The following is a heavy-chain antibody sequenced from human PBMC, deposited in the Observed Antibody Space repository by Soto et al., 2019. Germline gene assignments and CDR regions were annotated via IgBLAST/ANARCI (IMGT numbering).Heavy chain of an antibody. CDR1: GFTFSSYA. CDR3: AKAYSNSWPNDWFDP. V-gene: IGHV3-23*01. D-gene: IGHD3-16*01. CDR2: ITGSGAGS. Sequence: EVQLLESGGGWLQPGGSLRLSCAASGFTFSSYAMNWVRQAPGKGLEWVSGITGSGAGSYYSDSVKGRFTISRDNSKNTLYLQMNSLRAEDTAVYYCAKAYSNSWPNDWFDPWGQGTLVTGSS. J-gene: IGHJ5*02.